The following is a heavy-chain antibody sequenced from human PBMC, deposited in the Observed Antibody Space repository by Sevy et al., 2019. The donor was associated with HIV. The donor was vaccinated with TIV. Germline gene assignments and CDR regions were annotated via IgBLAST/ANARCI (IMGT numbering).Heavy chain of an antibody. Sequence: GESLKISCIGSGFSFSYYGIHWVRQAPGKGLDWVALISHDGINEYYADSVKGRFTISRDNSKNTVYLEINSLRNEDTAIYFCANAYSGSYSHSYLYALDVWGQGTTVTVSS. CDR3: ANAYSGSYSHSYLYALDV. CDR2: ISHDGINE. CDR1: GFSFSYYG. D-gene: IGHD1-26*01. V-gene: IGHV3-30*18. J-gene: IGHJ6*02.